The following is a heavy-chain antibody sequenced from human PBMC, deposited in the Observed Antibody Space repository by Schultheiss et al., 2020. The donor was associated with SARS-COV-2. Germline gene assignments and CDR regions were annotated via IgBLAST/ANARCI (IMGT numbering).Heavy chain of an antibody. V-gene: IGHV3-23*01. J-gene: IGHJ4*02. CDR1: GFTFSSYA. CDR2: ISGSGGST. CDR3: ARDTAMAPFDY. Sequence: GGSLRLSWAASGFTFSSYAMSWVRQAPGKGLEWVSAISGSGGSTYYADSVKGRFTISRDNSKNTLYLQMNSLRAEDTAVYYCARDTAMAPFDYWGQGTLVTVSS. D-gene: IGHD5-18*01.